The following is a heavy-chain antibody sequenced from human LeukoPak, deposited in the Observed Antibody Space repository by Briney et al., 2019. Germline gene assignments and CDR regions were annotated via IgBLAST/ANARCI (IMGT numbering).Heavy chain of an antibody. J-gene: IGHJ4*02. CDR3: ARGVRYFDWLLYGYFDY. Sequence: PSETLSLTCAVYGGSFSGYCWSWIRQPPGKGLEWIGEINHSGSTNYNPSLKSRVTISVDTSKNQFSLKLSSVTAADTAVYYCARGVRYFDWLLYGYFDYWGQGTLVTVSS. CDR2: INHSGST. D-gene: IGHD3-9*01. V-gene: IGHV4-34*01. CDR1: GGSFSGYC.